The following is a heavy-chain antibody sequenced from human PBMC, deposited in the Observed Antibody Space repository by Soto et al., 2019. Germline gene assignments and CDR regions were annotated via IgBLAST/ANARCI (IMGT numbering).Heavy chain of an antibody. D-gene: IGHD5-18*01. CDR2: ISYDGSNK. V-gene: IGHV3-30*03. Sequence: PGGSLRLSCAASGFTFSSYGMHWVRQAPGKGLEWVAVISYDGSNKYYADSVKGRFTISRDNSKNTLYLQMNSLRAEDTAVYYCVSDTAMATFDYWGQGTLVTVSS. CDR3: VSDTAMATFDY. J-gene: IGHJ4*02. CDR1: GFTFSSYG.